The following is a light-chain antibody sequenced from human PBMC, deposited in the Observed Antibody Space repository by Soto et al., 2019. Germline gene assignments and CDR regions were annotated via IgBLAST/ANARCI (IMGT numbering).Light chain of an antibody. CDR2: DAS. CDR3: QQRSNWIT. Sequence: EIVLTQSPATLSLSPGERATLSCRASQSVSSYLAWYQQKPGQAPRLLIYDASNRATGIPARFSGSGSGTDFTLTISGLDSEDFAVYYCQQRSNWITFGQGTGLEIK. CDR1: QSVSSY. V-gene: IGKV3-11*01. J-gene: IGKJ5*01.